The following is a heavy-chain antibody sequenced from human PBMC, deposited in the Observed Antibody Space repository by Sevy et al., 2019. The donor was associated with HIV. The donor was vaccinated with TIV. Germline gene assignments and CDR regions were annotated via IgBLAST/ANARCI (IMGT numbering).Heavy chain of an antibody. Sequence: GGSLRLSCAASGFTFSNYDMNWVRQAPGKGLEWVSYISSGSSYIYYADSLKGRVTISRDNANNSLFLQLNRLRAEDTAVYYCARALDYYDTGGLYYWGQGALVTVSS. J-gene: IGHJ4*02. CDR2: ISSGSSYI. D-gene: IGHD3-22*01. CDR3: ARALDYYDTGGLYY. V-gene: IGHV3-21*01. CDR1: GFTFSNYD.